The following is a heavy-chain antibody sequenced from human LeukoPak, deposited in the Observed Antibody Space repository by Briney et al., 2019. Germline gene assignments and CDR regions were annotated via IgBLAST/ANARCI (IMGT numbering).Heavy chain of an antibody. V-gene: IGHV4-31*03. CDR2: IYYSGST. Sequence: SETLSLTCTVSGGSISSGGYYWSWIRQHPGKGLEWIGHIYYSGSTYYNPSLKSRVTISVDTSKNQFSLKLSSVTAADTAVYYCATNHYDFWSGYYSGSAFDIWGQGTMVTVSS. D-gene: IGHD3-3*01. CDR3: ATNHYDFWSGYYSGSAFDI. CDR1: GGSISSGGYY. J-gene: IGHJ3*02.